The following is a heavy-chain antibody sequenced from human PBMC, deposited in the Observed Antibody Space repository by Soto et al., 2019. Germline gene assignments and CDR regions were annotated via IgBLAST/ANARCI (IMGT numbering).Heavy chain of an antibody. CDR3: ARAAPLITMIVVVITGPLDY. V-gene: IGHV3-30-3*01. Sequence: PGGSLRLSCAASGFTFSSYAMHWVRQAPGKGLEWVAVISYDGSNKYYADSVKGRFTISRDNSKNTLYLQMNSLRAEDTAVYYCARAAPLITMIVVVITGPLDYWGQGTLVTVSS. J-gene: IGHJ4*02. CDR1: GFTFSSYA. CDR2: ISYDGSNK. D-gene: IGHD3-22*01.